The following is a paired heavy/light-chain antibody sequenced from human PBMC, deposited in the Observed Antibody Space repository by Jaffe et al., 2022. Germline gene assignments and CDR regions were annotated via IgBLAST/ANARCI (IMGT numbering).Light chain of an antibody. V-gene: IGLV2-11*01. Sequence: QSALTQPRSVSGSPGQSVTISCTGTSSDAYNYVSWYQHHPGKAPKLMIYDVTKRPSGVPDRFSGSKSGNTASLIISGLQAEDEGDYYCCSYAGRYTFVFGGGTKLTVL. CDR2: DVT. CDR3: CSYAGRYTFV. CDR1: SSDAYNY. J-gene: IGLJ2*01.
Heavy chain of an antibody. CDR2: ISTSGSTV. CDR3: ARVDLYNYYYVDV. CDR1: GFTFSSSE. Sequence: EVQLVESGGGLAQPGGSLRLSCAGSGFTFSSSEMNWVRQAPGKGLEWVSYISTSGSTVYYADSVKGRFTISRDNAKNSLYLQMSSLRAEDTAVYYCARVDLYNYYYVDVWGKGTTVTVSS. V-gene: IGHV3-48*03. J-gene: IGHJ6*03.